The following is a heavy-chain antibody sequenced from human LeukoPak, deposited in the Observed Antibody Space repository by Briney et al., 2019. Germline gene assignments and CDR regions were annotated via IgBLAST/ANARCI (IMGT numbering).Heavy chain of an antibody. D-gene: IGHD1/OR15-1a*01. Sequence: SETLSLTCTVSGGSISSGGYYWSWIRQHPGKGLEWIGYIYYSGSTYYNPSLKSRVTISIDTSKNQFSLELSSVTAADTAVYYCARDWNSDPNYWGQGTLVTVSS. CDR2: IYYSGST. J-gene: IGHJ4*02. CDR3: ARDWNSDPNY. V-gene: IGHV4-31*03. CDR1: GGSISSGGYY.